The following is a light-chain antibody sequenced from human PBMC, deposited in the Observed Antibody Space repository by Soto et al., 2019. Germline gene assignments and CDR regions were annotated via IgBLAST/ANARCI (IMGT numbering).Light chain of an antibody. CDR2: DVS. J-gene: IGLJ1*01. Sequence: SALTKPASVSGSPGQSITISCTGTSSDVGGYNYVSWYQQHPGKAPKLMIYDVSNRPSGVSNRLSGSKSGNTASLTISGLQAEDEADYYCSSYTSSSTYVFGTGTKVTVL. CDR1: SSDVGGYNY. V-gene: IGLV2-14*01. CDR3: SSYTSSSTYV.